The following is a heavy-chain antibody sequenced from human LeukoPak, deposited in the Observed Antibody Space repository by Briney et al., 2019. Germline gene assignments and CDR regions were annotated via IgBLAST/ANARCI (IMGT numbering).Heavy chain of an antibody. V-gene: IGHV3-66*01. CDR3: ARDPRNYYGMDV. J-gene: IGHJ6*02. CDR1: GFTVSSNY. CDR2: IYSGGST. Sequence: AASGFTVSSNYMSWVRQAPGKGLECVSVIYSGGSTYYADSVKGRFTISRDNSKNTLYLQMNSLRAEDTAVYYCARDPRNYYGMDVWGQGTTVTVSS.